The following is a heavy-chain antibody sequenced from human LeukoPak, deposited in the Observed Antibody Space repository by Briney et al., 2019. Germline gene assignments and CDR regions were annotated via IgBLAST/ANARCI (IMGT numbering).Heavy chain of an antibody. V-gene: IGHV3-21*01. CDR1: GFTFSSYS. CDR3: ASKVAAAGGDY. J-gene: IGHJ4*02. Sequence: PGGSLRLSCAASGFTFSSYSMNWVRQAPGKGLEWVSSISSSSSHIYYADSVKGRFTISRDNAKNSLYLQMNSLRAEDTAVYYCASKVAAAGGDYWGQGTLVTVSS. D-gene: IGHD6-13*01. CDR2: ISSSSSHI.